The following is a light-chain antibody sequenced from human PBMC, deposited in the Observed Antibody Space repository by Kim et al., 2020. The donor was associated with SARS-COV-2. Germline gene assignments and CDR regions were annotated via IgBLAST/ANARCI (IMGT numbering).Light chain of an antibody. J-gene: IGLJ3*02. V-gene: IGLV3-25*03. CDR1: ALPNQY. CDR3: QSADSSDTYWV. Sequence: SYELTQPPSVSVSPGQTARITCSGDALPNQYAYWFQQKPGQAPVVVIYEDSKRPSGIPERFSGSSSGTTVTLTISGVQAEDEADYYCQSADSSDTYWVFGGGTQLTVL. CDR2: EDS.